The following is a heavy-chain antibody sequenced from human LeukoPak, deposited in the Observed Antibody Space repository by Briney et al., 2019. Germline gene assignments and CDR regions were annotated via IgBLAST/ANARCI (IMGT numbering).Heavy chain of an antibody. CDR2: INHSGST. Sequence: PSETQSLTCAVYGVSFSGYYWSWIRQPPGKGLEWIGEINHSGSTNYNPSLKSRVTISVDTSKNQFSLKLSSVTAADTAVYYCARVGDSSGYYFDYWGQGTLVTVSS. D-gene: IGHD3-22*01. J-gene: IGHJ4*02. CDR3: ARVGDSSGYYFDY. V-gene: IGHV4-34*01. CDR1: GVSFSGYY.